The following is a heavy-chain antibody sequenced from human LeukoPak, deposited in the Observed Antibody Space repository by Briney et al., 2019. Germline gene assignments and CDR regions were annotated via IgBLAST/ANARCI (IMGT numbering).Heavy chain of an antibody. J-gene: IGHJ5*02. Sequence: ASVKVSCKVSGYTLTELSMHWVRQAPGKGLEWMGGFDPEDGETIYAQKFQGRVTMTEDTSIDTAYMELSSLRSEDTAVYYCASRGYSYGYRGYWFDPWGQGTLVTVSS. CDR2: FDPEDGET. CDR1: GYTLTELS. CDR3: ASRGYSYGYRGYWFDP. D-gene: IGHD5-18*01. V-gene: IGHV1-24*01.